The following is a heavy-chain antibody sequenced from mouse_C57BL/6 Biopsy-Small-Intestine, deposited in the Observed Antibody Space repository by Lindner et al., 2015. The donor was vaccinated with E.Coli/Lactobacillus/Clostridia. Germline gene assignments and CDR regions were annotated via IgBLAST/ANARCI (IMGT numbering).Heavy chain of an antibody. CDR1: GYAFTNYL. Sequence: VQLQESGAELVRPGTSVKVSCRASGYAFTNYLIKWVKQRPGQGLEWIGVINPGSGNTNYNEKFKGKATFTADTSSNTAYMQLSSLTTEDSAIYYCTRDWVSWGQGTLVTVSA. J-gene: IGHJ3*01. CDR3: TRDWVS. D-gene: IGHD4-1*01. V-gene: IGHV1-54*02. CDR2: INPGSGNT.